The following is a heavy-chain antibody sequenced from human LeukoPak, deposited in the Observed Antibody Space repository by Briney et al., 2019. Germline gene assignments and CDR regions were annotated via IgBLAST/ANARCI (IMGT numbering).Heavy chain of an antibody. CDR2: ISWNSGSI. CDR1: GFTFDDYA. Sequence: PGRSLRLSCAASGFTFDDYAMHWVRQAPGKGLEWVSGISWNSGSIGYADSVKGRFTISRDNAKNSLYLQMNSLRAEDTALYYCAKDIFGDDFWSGLIGGAFDIWGQGTMVTVSS. J-gene: IGHJ3*02. CDR3: AKDIFGDDFWSGLIGGAFDI. V-gene: IGHV3-9*01. D-gene: IGHD3-3*01.